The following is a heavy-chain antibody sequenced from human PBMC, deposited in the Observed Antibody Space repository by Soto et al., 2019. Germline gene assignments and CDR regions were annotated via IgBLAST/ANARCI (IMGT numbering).Heavy chain of an antibody. CDR3: ASLRSSSGWYGHNWFDP. J-gene: IGHJ5*02. Sequence: QVQLVQSGAEVKKPGSSVKVSCKASGGTFSSYAISWVRQAPGQGLEWMGGIIPIFGTANYAQKFQGRVTITADESASTAYMELSSLRSEDTAVYYCASLRSSSGWYGHNWFDPWGQGTLVTVSS. CDR2: IIPIFGTA. V-gene: IGHV1-69*12. CDR1: GGTFSSYA. D-gene: IGHD6-19*01.